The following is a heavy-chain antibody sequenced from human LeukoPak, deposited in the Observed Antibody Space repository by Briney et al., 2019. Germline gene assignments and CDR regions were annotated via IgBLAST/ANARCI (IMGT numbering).Heavy chain of an antibody. CDR2: IYYSGST. V-gene: IGHV4-39*07. D-gene: IGHD2-2*01. CDR3: ARAVPITYCSSTSCYPGNWFDP. J-gene: IGHJ5*02. Sequence: PSETLSLTCTVSGGSISSSSYYWGWIRQPPGKGLEWIGSIYYSGSTYYNPSLKSRVTISVDTSKNQFSLKLSSVTAADTAVYYCARAVPITYCSSTSCYPGNWFDPWGQGTLVTVSS. CDR1: GGSISSSSYY.